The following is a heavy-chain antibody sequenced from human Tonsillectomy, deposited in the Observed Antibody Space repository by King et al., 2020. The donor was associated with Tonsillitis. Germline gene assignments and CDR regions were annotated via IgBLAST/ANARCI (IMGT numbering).Heavy chain of an antibody. CDR2: IKEDGSEQ. J-gene: IGHJ6*02. Sequence: VQLVESGGGLVQPGGSLRLSCAASGFTFSSYCMSWVRQAPGKGLEWVANIKEDGSEQYYMDSVQGRFTISRDNAKNSLYLQMNSLRAEDTAVYYCASQASHSYYALDVWGQGTTVTVSS. CDR1: GFTFSSYC. CDR3: ASQASHSYYALDV. V-gene: IGHV3-7*01.